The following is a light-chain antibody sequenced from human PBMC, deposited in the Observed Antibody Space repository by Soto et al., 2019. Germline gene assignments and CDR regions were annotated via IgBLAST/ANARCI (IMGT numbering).Light chain of an antibody. CDR3: QKYDTSAT. CDR2: GAS. J-gene: IGKJ1*01. Sequence: EIVLTQSPGTLSLSAGERATLSCRASQSLSSNYLAWYQQKPGQAPTVLIYGASSRATGIPDRFSGSGSGTDFTLTISRLEPEDVALYYCQKYDTSATFGQGTKVEIK. CDR1: QSLSSNY. V-gene: IGKV3-20*01.